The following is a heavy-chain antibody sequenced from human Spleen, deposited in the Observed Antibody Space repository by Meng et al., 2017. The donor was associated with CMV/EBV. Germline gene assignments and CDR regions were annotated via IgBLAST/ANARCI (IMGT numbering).Heavy chain of an antibody. Sequence: GESLKISCAASGLAFSSYGMSWVRQAPGKGLEWVSSIGATAGGTYYADSVKGRFTISRDNSKNTLYLQMNSLRPEDTAVYYCAKEGPGYCSGSSCYRGYGMDVWGQGTTVTVSS. D-gene: IGHD2-2*02. V-gene: IGHV3-23*01. CDR1: GLAFSSYG. J-gene: IGHJ6*02. CDR2: IGATAGGT. CDR3: AKEGPGYCSGSSCYRGYGMDV.